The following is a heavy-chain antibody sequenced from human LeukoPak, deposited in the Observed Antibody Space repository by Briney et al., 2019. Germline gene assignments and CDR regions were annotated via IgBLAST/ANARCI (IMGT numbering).Heavy chain of an antibody. CDR1: GFTFNSYA. D-gene: IGHD3-22*01. J-gene: IGHJ4*02. CDR3: ARGPPKRLITMIARSLSPFDY. Sequence: PGGSLRLSCAASGFTFNSYAMSWVRQAPGKGLDWVSAISGSGDRTFYADSVKGRFTISRDNSKNTLYLQMNSLGAEDTAVYYCARGPPKRLITMIARSLSPFDYWGQGTLVTVSS. V-gene: IGHV3-23*01. CDR2: ISGSGDRT.